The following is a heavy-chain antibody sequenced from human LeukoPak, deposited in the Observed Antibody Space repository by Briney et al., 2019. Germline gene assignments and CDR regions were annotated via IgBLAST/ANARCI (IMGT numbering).Heavy chain of an antibody. V-gene: IGHV3-23*01. J-gene: IGHJ4*02. CDR3: AKDDAWLRFGE. D-gene: IGHD3-10*01. CDR1: GFTFSNHG. Sequence: PGGSLRLSCAASGFTFSNHGMSWVRQAPGKGLEWVSGISRSGDITYYADSVKGRFTISRDNSKNTLYLEVISLTAEDTAVYYCAKDDAWLRFGEWSQGTLVTVSS. CDR2: ISRSGDIT.